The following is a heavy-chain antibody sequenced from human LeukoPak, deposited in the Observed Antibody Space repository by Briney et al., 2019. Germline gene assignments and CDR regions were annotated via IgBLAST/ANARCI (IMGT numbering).Heavy chain of an antibody. CDR3: AREGPAMSVVVPAAISYWLDP. D-gene: IGHD2-2*02. Sequence: GGSLRLSCAASGFTFSSYSMNWVRQAPGKGLEWVSYISSSSSTIYYADSVKGRFTISRDNAKNSLYLQMNSLRAEDTAVYYCAREGPAMSVVVPAAISYWLDPWGQGTLVTVSS. V-gene: IGHV3-48*01. CDR1: GFTFSSYS. CDR2: ISSSSSTI. J-gene: IGHJ5*02.